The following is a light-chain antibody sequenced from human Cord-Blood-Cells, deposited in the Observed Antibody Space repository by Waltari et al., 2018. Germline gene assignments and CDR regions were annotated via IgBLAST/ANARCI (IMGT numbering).Light chain of an antibody. CDR2: NVS. CDR1: RSDVGGSNY. Sequence: QSALTQPASVSGSPGQSITISCTGTRSDVGGSNYVSWDQQHPGKAPKLMIYNVSKRPSGVSNRFSGSKSGNTASLTISGLQAEDEADYYCSSYTSSSTYVFGTGTKVTVL. V-gene: IGLV2-14*01. J-gene: IGLJ1*01. CDR3: SSYTSSSTYV.